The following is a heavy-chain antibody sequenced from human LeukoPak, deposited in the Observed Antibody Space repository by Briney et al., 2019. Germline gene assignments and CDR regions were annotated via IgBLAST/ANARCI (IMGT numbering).Heavy chain of an antibody. CDR3: ARASPFTDYYGSGRGADY. Sequence: SETLSLTCAVYGGSFSGYYWSWIRQPPGKGLEWIGEINHSGSTNYNPSLKSRVTISVDTSKNQFSLKLSSVTAADTAVYYCARASPFTDYYGSGRGADYWGQGTLVTVSS. CDR1: GGSFSGYY. V-gene: IGHV4-34*01. D-gene: IGHD3-10*01. CDR2: INHSGST. J-gene: IGHJ4*02.